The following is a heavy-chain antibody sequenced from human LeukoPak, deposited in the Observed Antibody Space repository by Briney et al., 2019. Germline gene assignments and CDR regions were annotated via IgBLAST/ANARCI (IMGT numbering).Heavy chain of an antibody. J-gene: IGHJ4*02. CDR2: IYYSGST. D-gene: IGHD5-24*01. CDR3: ARLERRDGFDY. CDR1: GGSISSSSYY. Sequence: SETLSLTCTVSGGSISSSSYYWGWIRQPPGKGLEWIGSIYYSGSTYYNPSLKSRVTISVDTSKNQFSLKLSSVTAADTAVYYCARLERRDGFDYWGQGTLVTVSS. V-gene: IGHV4-39*01.